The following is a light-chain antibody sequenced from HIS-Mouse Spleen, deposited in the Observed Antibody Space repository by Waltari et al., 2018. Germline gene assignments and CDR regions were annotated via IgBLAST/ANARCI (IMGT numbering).Light chain of an antibody. CDR2: EVS. V-gene: IGLV2-8*01. Sequence: QSALTQPPSASGSPGQSVTLSCTGTSSYVGGYNYVPCYQQHPGKAPKLLIYEVSKRPSGVPDRFSGSKSGNTASLTVSGLQAEDEADYYCSSYAGSNNLVFGGGTKLTVL. CDR1: SSYVGGYNY. CDR3: SSYAGSNNLV. J-gene: IGLJ2*01.